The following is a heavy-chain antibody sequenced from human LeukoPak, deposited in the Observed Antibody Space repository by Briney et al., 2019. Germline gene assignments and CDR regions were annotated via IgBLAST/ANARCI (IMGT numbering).Heavy chain of an antibody. D-gene: IGHD1-26*01. CDR1: GYTFTGYY. CDR2: INPNSGGT. J-gene: IGHJ5*02. V-gene: IGHV1-2*02. Sequence: ASVKVSCKASGYTFTGYYMHWVRQAPGQGLEWKGWINPNSGGTNYAQKFQGRVTMTRDTSISTAYMELSRLRSDDTAVYYCARGWELLRFNWFDPWGQGTLVTVSS. CDR3: ARGWELLRFNWFDP.